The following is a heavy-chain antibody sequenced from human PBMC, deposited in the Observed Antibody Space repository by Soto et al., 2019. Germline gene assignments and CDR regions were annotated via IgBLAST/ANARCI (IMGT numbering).Heavy chain of an antibody. Sequence: EVQLLESGGGLIQPGGSLRLSCAASGFTFSSYAMSWVRQAPGKGLEWVSGISGSGGSTYYADSVKGRFTISRDNSKNTLYLQMNGLRAEDTAVYYCAKGARYFDWFEYWGQGTLVIVSS. D-gene: IGHD3-9*01. CDR3: AKGARYFDWFEY. J-gene: IGHJ4*02. V-gene: IGHV3-23*01. CDR2: ISGSGGST. CDR1: GFTFSSYA.